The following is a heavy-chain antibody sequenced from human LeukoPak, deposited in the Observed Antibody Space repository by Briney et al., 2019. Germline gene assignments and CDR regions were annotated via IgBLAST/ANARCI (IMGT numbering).Heavy chain of an antibody. CDR3: AGDQGYVDNNMA. D-gene: IGHD1-1*01. CDR2: LYTSESP. CDR1: GGSISDYH. Sequence: SETLSLXCTVSGGSISDYHWICVPHPAGKGLEGIGHLYTSESPIYSPPLKCRITMSVDTSKNQFSLKLSSVTAADTAVYYCAGDQGYVDNNMAWGQGTLVTVSS. V-gene: IGHV4-4*07. J-gene: IGHJ5*02.